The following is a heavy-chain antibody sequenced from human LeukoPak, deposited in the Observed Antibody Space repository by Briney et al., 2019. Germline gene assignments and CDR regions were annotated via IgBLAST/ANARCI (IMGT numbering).Heavy chain of an antibody. CDR2: IYHSGST. J-gene: IGHJ4*02. Sequence: SETLSLTCTVSGYSISSGYYWGWIRQPPGKGLEWIGSIYHSGSTYYNPSLKSRVTISVDTSKNQFSLKLSSVTAADTAVYYCASESGSYHTFDYWGQGTMVTVSS. V-gene: IGHV4-38-2*02. CDR1: GYSISSGYY. D-gene: IGHD1-26*01. CDR3: ASESGSYHTFDY.